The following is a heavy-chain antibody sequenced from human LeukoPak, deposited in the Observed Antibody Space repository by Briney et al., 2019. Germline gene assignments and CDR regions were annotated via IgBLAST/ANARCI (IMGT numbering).Heavy chain of an antibody. CDR2: IYYSGST. J-gene: IGHJ4*02. CDR3: AHHYSNYHMDY. Sequence: SETLSLTCTVSGGSISSSSYYWGWIRQPPGKGLEWIGYIYYSGSTDYNPSLKSRVTISVDTSKNQFSLKLSSVTAADTAVYYCAHHYSNYHMDYWGQGTLVTVSS. V-gene: IGHV4-61*05. CDR1: GGSISSSSYY. D-gene: IGHD4-11*01.